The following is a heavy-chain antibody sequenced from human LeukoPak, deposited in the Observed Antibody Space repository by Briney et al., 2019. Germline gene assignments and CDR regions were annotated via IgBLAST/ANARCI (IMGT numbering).Heavy chain of an antibody. Sequence: PGGSLRLSCAVSGFTFSIYAMSWVRQAPGKGLQWVSIISASGGSTYYADSVKGRFTISRDNSQNTVDLHMNILRAEDTAVYYCAKDAQRGFDYSNSLEYWGQGTLVTVSS. CDR1: GFTFSIYA. D-gene: IGHD4-11*01. CDR3: AKDAQRGFDYSNSLEY. CDR2: ISASGGST. V-gene: IGHV3-23*01. J-gene: IGHJ4*02.